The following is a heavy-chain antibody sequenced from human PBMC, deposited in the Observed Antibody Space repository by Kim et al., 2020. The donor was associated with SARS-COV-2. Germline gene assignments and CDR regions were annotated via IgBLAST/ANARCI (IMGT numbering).Heavy chain of an antibody. CDR3: ARQQLVRRWFDP. J-gene: IGHJ5*02. D-gene: IGHD6-13*01. V-gene: IGHV4-39*01. Sequence: TPSPKSRVTISVDTSKNRFSLKLSPVTAADTAVYYCARQQLVRRWFDPWGQGTLVTVSS.